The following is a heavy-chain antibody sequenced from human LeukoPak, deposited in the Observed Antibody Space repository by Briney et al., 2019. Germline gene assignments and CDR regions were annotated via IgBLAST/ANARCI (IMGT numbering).Heavy chain of an antibody. CDR1: GYTFTSYA. D-gene: IGHD3-10*01. V-gene: IGHV7-4-1*02. Sequence: ASVKVSCKASGYTFTSYAMNWVRQAPGQGLEWMGWINTNTGNPTYAQGFTGRFVFSLDTSVSTAYLQISSLKAEDTAVYYCARDHDNDPNGFEELFDYWGQGTLVTVSS. CDR2: INTNTGNP. J-gene: IGHJ4*02. CDR3: ARDHDNDPNGFEELFDY.